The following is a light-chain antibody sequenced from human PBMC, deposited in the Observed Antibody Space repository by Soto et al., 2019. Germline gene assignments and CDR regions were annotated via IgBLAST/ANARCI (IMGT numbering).Light chain of an antibody. V-gene: IGKV3-11*01. CDR3: QQRSDWPLT. CDR1: QSVRGY. J-gene: IGKJ4*01. Sequence: DIVLTQSPATLSLSPWERATLSCRASQSVRGYLAWYQQKPGQAPRLLIYDASFRVTGLPSRCSGRGSGTDFTLTISSLEPEDVAVYYCQQRSDWPLTFDGVTKVEIK. CDR2: DAS.